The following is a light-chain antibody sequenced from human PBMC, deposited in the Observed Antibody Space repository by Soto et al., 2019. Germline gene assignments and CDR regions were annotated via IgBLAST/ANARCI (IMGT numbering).Light chain of an antibody. V-gene: IGKV2-28*01. J-gene: IGKJ1*01. CDR1: QSLLHSNGYNY. Sequence: IVMTQSPLSLPVTPGEPASISCRSSQSLLHSNGYNYLDWYLQKPGQSPQLLIYLGSNRSSGVPDRFSGSGSGTDFTLKISRVEAEDVGVYYCMQALQTTWTFGQGTKGEIK. CDR3: MQALQTTWT. CDR2: LGS.